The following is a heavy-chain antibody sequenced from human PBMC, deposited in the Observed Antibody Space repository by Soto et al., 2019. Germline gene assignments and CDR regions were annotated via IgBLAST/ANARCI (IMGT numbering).Heavy chain of an antibody. CDR1: CGSISSGDYY. V-gene: IGHV4-30-4*01. J-gene: IGHJ5*02. CDR2: IYYSGST. D-gene: IGHD2-2*01. Sequence: KTSETLSLTCTVSCGSISSGDYYWSWIRQPPGKGLEWIGYIYYSGSTYYNPSLKSRVTISVDTSKNQFSLKLSSVTAADTAVYYCAREGRSTNWFDPWGQGTLVTVSS. CDR3: AREGRSTNWFDP.